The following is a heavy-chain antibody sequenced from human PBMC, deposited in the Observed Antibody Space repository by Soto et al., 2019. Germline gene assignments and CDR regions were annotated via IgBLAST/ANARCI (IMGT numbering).Heavy chain of an antibody. V-gene: IGHV1-69*19. CDR3: AREVQVHTPAFVY. J-gene: IGHJ4*02. D-gene: IGHD3-10*01. CDR2: ISPMFGAA. Sequence: QVQLVQSGAEMKKPGSSVKVSCQSSGCTFNTYAMNWVRQAPGQGPEWMGDISPMFGAANYAPKFQGRVIITADESTGTSYMQLRSLTPEDTALYFWAREVQVHTPAFVYWGQGTLVSVSS. CDR1: GCTFNTYA.